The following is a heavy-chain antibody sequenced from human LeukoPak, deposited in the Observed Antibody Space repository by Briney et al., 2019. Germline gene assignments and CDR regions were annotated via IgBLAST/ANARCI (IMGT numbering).Heavy chain of an antibody. CDR3: VRVRGYSYGYFDY. Sequence: PGGSLRLSCAASGFTSSSYAMSWVRQAPGKGLEWVSAISGSGGSTYYADSVKGRFTISRDNAQNSLYLQMSSLRVEDTALYFCVRVRGYSYGYFDYWGQGTLVTVSS. CDR2: ISGSGGST. CDR1: GFTSSSYA. J-gene: IGHJ4*02. D-gene: IGHD5-18*01. V-gene: IGHV3-23*01.